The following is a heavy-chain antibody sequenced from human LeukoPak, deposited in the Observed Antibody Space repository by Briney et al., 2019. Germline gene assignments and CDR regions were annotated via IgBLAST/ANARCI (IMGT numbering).Heavy chain of an antibody. CDR1: GGSISSSSYY. Sequence: SETLSLTCTVSGGSISSSSYYWGWIRQPPGKGLEWIGSIYYSGSTYYNPSLKSRVTISVDTSKNQFSLKLSSVTAADTAVYYCASSGSYYGVGYYFDYWGQGTLVTVSS. V-gene: IGHV4-39*07. CDR2: IYYSGST. D-gene: IGHD1-26*01. CDR3: ASSGSYYGVGYYFDY. J-gene: IGHJ4*02.